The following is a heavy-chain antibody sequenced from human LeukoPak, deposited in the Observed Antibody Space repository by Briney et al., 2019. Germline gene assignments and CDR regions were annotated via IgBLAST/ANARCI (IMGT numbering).Heavy chain of an antibody. CDR3: ARHGGGGIVVVPAAGFGY. CDR2: IYYSGST. J-gene: IGHJ4*02. CDR1: GGSISSSSYY. Sequence: SETLSLTCTVSGGSISSSSYYWGWIRQPPGKGLEWIGSIYYSGSTYYNPSLKSRVTISVDTSKNQFSLKLSSVTAADTAVYYCARHGGGGIVVVPAAGFGYWGQGTLVTVSS. V-gene: IGHV4-39*01. D-gene: IGHD2-2*01.